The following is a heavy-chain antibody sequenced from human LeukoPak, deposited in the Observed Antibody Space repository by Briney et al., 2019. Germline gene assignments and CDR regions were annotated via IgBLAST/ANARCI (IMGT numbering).Heavy chain of an antibody. J-gene: IGHJ3*02. D-gene: IGHD3-22*01. Sequence: SETLSLTCTVSGGSISSGGYYWGWIRQPPGKGLEWIGSIYSSVSTYYNPSLKSRVTISVDTSKNQFSLKLSSVTAADTAVYYCATPYYYDSSGYSHDAFDIWGQGTMVTVSS. CDR3: ATPYYYDSSGYSHDAFDI. V-gene: IGHV4-39*01. CDR1: GGSISSGGYY. CDR2: IYSSVST.